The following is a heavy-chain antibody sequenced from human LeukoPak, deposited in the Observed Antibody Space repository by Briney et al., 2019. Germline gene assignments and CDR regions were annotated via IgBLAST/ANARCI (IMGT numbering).Heavy chain of an antibody. J-gene: IGHJ4*02. Sequence: GASVKVSCKASGGTFSSYAISWVRQAPGQGLEWMGGIIPIFGTANYAQKFQGRATITADESTSTAYMELSSLRSEDTAVYYCARGGGYCSSTSCYKFDYWGQGTLVTVSS. V-gene: IGHV1-69*13. CDR1: GGTFSSYA. CDR2: IIPIFGTA. CDR3: ARGGGYCSSTSCYKFDY. D-gene: IGHD2-2*01.